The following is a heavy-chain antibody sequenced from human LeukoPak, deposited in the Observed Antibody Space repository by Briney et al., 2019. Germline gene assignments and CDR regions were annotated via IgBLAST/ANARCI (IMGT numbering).Heavy chain of an antibody. CDR3: ARESITIFGVVPPSDY. Sequence: ASVKVSCKASGYTFTSYGISWVRQAPGQGLEWMGWISAYNGNTNYAQKLQGRVTMTTDTSTSTAYMELRSLRSDDTAVYYCARESITIFGVVPPSDYWGQGTLVTVSS. D-gene: IGHD3-3*01. CDR1: GYTFTSYG. CDR2: ISAYNGNT. V-gene: IGHV1-18*01. J-gene: IGHJ4*02.